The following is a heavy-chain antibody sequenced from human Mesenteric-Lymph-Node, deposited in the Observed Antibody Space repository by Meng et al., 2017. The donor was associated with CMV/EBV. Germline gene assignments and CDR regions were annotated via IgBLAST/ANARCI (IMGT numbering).Heavy chain of an antibody. V-gene: IGHV3-33*01. CDR1: GFTFSSYG. J-gene: IGHJ4*02. CDR3: ARGILSVTTGNDY. D-gene: IGHD4-17*01. CDR2: IWYDGSNK. Sequence: GGSLRLSCAASGFTFSSYGMHWVRQAPGKGLEWVAVIWYDGSNKYYADSVKGRFTISRDNSKNTLYLQMNSLRAEDTAVYYCARGILSVTTGNDYWGQGTLVTVSS.